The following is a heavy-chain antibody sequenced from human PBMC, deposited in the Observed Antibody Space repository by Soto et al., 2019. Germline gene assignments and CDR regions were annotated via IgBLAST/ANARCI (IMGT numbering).Heavy chain of an antibody. J-gene: IGHJ4*02. V-gene: IGHV4-59*01. CDR1: GDSISSYY. D-gene: IGHD3-22*01. CDR2: LYYGRSA. Sequence: QVQLQESGPGLVKPSETLSLTCAVSGDSISSYYCMWIRQPPGKGLESIGYLYYGRSANYNPSLKXRXTXSXXTSTNQCSLTLSSMTAADTAVYYCALRSMAVVPEYWGQGTLVPVSS. CDR3: ALRSMAVVPEY.